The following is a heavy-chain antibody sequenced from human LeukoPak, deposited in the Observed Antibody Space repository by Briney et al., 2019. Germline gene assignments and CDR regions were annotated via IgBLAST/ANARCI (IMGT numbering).Heavy chain of an antibody. CDR1: GGSFSGYY. CDR3: ARGRSPRHHYYGMDV. J-gene: IGHJ6*02. Sequence: PSETLSLTCAVYGGSFSGYYWSWIRQPPGKGLEWIGEINHSGSTNYNPSLKSRVTISVDTSKNQFSLKLSSVTAADTAVYYCARGRSPRHHYYGMDVWGQGTTVTVSS. CDR2: INHSGST. V-gene: IGHV4-34*01.